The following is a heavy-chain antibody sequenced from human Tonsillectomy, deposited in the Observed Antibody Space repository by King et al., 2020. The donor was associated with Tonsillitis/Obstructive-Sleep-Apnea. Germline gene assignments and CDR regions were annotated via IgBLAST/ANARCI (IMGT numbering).Heavy chain of an antibody. CDR1: GGSISSYY. J-gene: IGHJ4*02. CDR2: IYTSGST. CDR3: ARSQGATVDRNYFDY. V-gene: IGHV4-4*07. Sequence: QLQESGPGLVKPSETLSLTCTVSGGSISSYYWSWVRQPAGKGLEWIGRIYTSGSTNYNPSLQSRVTMSVDTSKNQFSLKVNSVTAADTAVYYCARSQGATVDRNYFDYWGQGTLVTVSS. D-gene: IGHD4-23*01.